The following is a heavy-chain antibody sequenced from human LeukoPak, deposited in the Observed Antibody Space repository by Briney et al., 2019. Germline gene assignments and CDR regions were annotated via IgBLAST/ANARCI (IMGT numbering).Heavy chain of an antibody. J-gene: IGHJ4*02. D-gene: IGHD3-9*01. Sequence: ASVKVSCKASGYTLTGYYMHWVRQAPGQGLEWMGWINPNSGGTNYAQKFQGRVTMTRDTSISTAYMELSRLRSDDTAVYYCARGVLRYFDWLLPFDYWGQGTLVTVSS. CDR1: GYTLTGYY. CDR3: ARGVLRYFDWLLPFDY. CDR2: INPNSGGT. V-gene: IGHV1-2*02.